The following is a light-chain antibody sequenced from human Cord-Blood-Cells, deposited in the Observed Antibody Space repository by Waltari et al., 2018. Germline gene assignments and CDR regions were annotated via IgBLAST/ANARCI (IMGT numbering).Light chain of an antibody. J-gene: IGKJ2*03. Sequence: DVVMTQSPLSLPVTLGQPASISCRSSQSLVYSDGNTYLNWFQQRPGQSPRRLIYKVSNRDSGVPDRFSGSGSGTDFTLKISRVEAEYVGVYYCMQGTHWPMYSFVQGTKLEIK. V-gene: IGKV2-30*01. CDR2: KVS. CDR1: QSLVYSDGNTY. CDR3: MQGTHWPMYS.